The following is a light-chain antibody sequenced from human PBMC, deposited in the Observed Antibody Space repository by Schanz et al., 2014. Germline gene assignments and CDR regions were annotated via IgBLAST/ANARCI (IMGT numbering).Light chain of an antibody. CDR3: QQRSNWPWT. CDR1: QSIISRD. V-gene: IGKV3D-20*02. Sequence: EVVLTQSPGTLSLSPGERATLSCRASQSIISRDLAWYQQKPGQAPNVLIYGASRRATGIPARFSGSGSGTDFTLTISSLEPEDFAVYYCQQRSNWPWTFGQGTKVEIK. J-gene: IGKJ1*01. CDR2: GAS.